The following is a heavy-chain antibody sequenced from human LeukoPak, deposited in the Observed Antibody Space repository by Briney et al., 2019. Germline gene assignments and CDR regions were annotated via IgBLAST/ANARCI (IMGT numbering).Heavy chain of an antibody. CDR2: IYYSGST. J-gene: IGHJ4*02. Sequence: SETLSLTCTVSGGSISSYYWSWIRQPPGKGLEWIGYIYYSGSTNYNPSLKSRVTISVDTSKNQFSLKLSSVTAADTAVYYCARSLIAAAGNGYWGQGTLVTVSS. D-gene: IGHD6-13*01. V-gene: IGHV4-59*12. CDR1: GGSISSYY. CDR3: ARSLIAAAGNGY.